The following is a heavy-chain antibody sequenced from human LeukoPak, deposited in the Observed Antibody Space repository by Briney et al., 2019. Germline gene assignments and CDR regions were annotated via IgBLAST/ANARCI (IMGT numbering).Heavy chain of an antibody. D-gene: IGHD3-10*01. J-gene: IGHJ4*02. V-gene: IGHV3-9*01. Sequence: PGRSLRLSCAASGFTFDDYAMHWVRHGPGKGLEWVSGISWNSGSTYYADSVKGRFTISRDNSKNTLYLQMNSLRAEDTAVYYCAKDRIDYYGSGSYYNPHWGQGTLVTVSS. CDR3: AKDRIDYYGSGSYYNPH. CDR1: GFTFDDYA. CDR2: ISWNSGST.